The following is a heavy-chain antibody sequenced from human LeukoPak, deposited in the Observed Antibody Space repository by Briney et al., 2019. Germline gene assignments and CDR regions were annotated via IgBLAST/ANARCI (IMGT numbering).Heavy chain of an antibody. CDR3: ATASMVRGILRT. Sequence: SETLSLTCTVSGGSIISSSYYWGWIRQPPGKGLEWIGSIYYSGNTDYNPSLKSRVTISVETSKNQFSLKLSSVTAADTGLYFCATASMVRGILRTWGQGTPVTVSS. CDR1: GGSIISSSYY. V-gene: IGHV4-39*07. D-gene: IGHD3-10*01. CDR2: IYYSGNT. J-gene: IGHJ4*02.